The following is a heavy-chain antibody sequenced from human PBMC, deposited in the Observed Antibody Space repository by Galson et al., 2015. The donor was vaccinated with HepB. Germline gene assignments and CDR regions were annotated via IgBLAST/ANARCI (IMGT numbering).Heavy chain of an antibody. CDR1: GYTFTSYY. CDR2: INPSGGST. V-gene: IGHV1-46*01. J-gene: IGHJ5*02. CDR3: ARESQGYCSSTSCYPAGP. D-gene: IGHD2-2*01. Sequence: SVKVSCKASGYTFTSYYMHWVRQAPGQGPEWMGIINPSGGSTSYAQKFQGRVTMTRDTSTSTVYMELSSLRSEDTAVYYCARESQGYCSSTSCYPAGPWGQGTLVTVSS.